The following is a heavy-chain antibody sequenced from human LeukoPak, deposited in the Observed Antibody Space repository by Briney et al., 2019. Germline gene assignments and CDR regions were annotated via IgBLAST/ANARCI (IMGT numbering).Heavy chain of an antibody. Sequence: GTSVKVSCKASGFTFTSSAMQWVRQARGQRLEWIGWIVVGSGNTNYAQKFQERVTITRDMSTSTAYMELSSLRSEDTAVYYCAAAYDFWSCYQSRDVWGKGTTVTVSS. CDR1: GFTFTSSA. V-gene: IGHV1-58*02. J-gene: IGHJ6*04. CDR3: AAAYDFWSCYQSRDV. CDR2: IVVGSGNT. D-gene: IGHD3-3*01.